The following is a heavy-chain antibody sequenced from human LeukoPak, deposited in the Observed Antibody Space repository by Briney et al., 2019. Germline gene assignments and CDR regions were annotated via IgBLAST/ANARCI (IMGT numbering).Heavy chain of an antibody. J-gene: IGHJ3*02. Sequence: GGSLRLSCAASGFTVSSNYMSWVRQAPGKGLEGVSVIYSGGSTYYADSVKGRFTISRDNSKNTLYLQMNSLRAEDTAVYYCARVGSYYDSTHDAFDIWGQGTMVTVSS. V-gene: IGHV3-66*01. CDR1: GFTVSSNY. D-gene: IGHD3-22*01. CDR2: IYSGGST. CDR3: ARVGSYYDSTHDAFDI.